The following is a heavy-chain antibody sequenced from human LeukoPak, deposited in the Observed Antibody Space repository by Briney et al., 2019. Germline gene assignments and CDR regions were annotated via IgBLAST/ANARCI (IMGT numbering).Heavy chain of an antibody. CDR1: GFTFSNYA. V-gene: IGHV3-23*01. J-gene: IGHJ4*02. D-gene: IGHD1-26*01. Sequence: GGSLRLSCAASGFTFSNYAMSWVRQAPGKGLEWVSAISGGGDNTYYADSVKGRFTISRDNSKNTLYLQMNSLRPEDTAVYYCAKLRGWELLGFDYWGQGTLVTVSS. CDR2: ISGGGDNT. CDR3: AKLRGWELLGFDY.